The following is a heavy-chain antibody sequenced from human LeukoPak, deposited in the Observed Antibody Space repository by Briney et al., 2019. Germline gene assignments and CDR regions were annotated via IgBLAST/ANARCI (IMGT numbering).Heavy chain of an antibody. D-gene: IGHD3-10*01. V-gene: IGHV4-38-2*02. CDR2: IYHSGIT. CDR1: GYSLSSGYY. CDR3: AIDRIWFGEATNEY. Sequence: SETLSLTCTVSGYSLSSGYYWGWIRQPPGKGLEGMERIYHSGITYYNPSPKRRDTISVDTSKNHFSLNQNSVTAPNTPFYISAIDRIWFGEATNEYWGQGTLVTVSS. J-gene: IGHJ4*02.